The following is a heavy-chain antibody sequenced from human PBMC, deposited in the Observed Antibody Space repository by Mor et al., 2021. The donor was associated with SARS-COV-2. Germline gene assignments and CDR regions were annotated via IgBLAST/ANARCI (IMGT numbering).Heavy chain of an antibody. V-gene: IGHV3-23*01. J-gene: IGHJ4*02. D-gene: IGHD3-3*01. CDR3: AKELTIFGVVIISYFDY. Sequence: TISRDNSKNTLYLQMNSPRAEDTAVYYCAKELTIFGVVIISYFDYWGQGTLVTVSS.